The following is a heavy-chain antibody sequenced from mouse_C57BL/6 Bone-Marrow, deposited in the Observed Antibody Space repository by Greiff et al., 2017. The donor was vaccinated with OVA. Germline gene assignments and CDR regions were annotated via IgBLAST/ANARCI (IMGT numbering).Heavy chain of an antibody. V-gene: IGHV5-12*01. D-gene: IGHD1-1*01. Sequence: EVKLVESGGGLVQPGGSLKLSCAASGFTFSDYYMYWVRQTPEKRLEWVAYISNGGGSTYYPDTVKGRFTISRDNAKNTLYLQMSRLKSEDTAMYYCARLGITTVVGSPPMDYWGQGTSVTVSS. CDR2: ISNGGGST. CDR3: ARLGITTVVGSPPMDY. CDR1: GFTFSDYY. J-gene: IGHJ4*01.